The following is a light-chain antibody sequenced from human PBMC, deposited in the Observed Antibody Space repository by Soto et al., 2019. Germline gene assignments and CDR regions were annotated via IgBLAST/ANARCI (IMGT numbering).Light chain of an antibody. CDR1: SSDVGNYNL. CDR3: CSYAGSSLYV. J-gene: IGLJ1*01. CDR2: EGS. Sequence: QCALTQPAYLSVPAGQSITISCTGTSSDVGNYNLVSWYQQHPGKAPKLLIYEGSKRPSGVSNRFSGSKSGNTASLTISGLQAEDEADYYCCSYAGSSLYVFGTGNKVTV. V-gene: IGLV2-23*01.